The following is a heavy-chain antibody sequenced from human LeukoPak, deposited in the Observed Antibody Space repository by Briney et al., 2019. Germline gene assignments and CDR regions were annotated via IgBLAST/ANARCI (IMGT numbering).Heavy chain of an antibody. Sequence: GLPLKISCKVSGYSFTSYWIGWVRQMPGKGLEWMGIIYPGDSDTTYSPSFQCQVTISADKSISTTSLQWSSLEASDTAMYYCARQLNYDILTGPIDYWGQGTLVTVSS. CDR1: GYSFTSYW. CDR2: IYPGDSDT. D-gene: IGHD3-9*01. J-gene: IGHJ4*02. V-gene: IGHV5-51*01. CDR3: ARQLNYDILTGPIDY.